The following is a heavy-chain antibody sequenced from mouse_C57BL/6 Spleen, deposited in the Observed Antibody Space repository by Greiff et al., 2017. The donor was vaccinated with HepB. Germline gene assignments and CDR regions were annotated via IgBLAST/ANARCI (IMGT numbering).Heavy chain of an antibody. Sequence: VQLQQSGAELARPGASVKMSCKASGYTFTSYTMHWVKQRPGQGLEWIGYINPSSGYTKYNQKFKDKATLTADKSSSTAYMQLSSLTSEDSAVYYCARGVGLRHFDYWGQGTTLTVSS. V-gene: IGHV1-4*01. CDR3: ARGVGLRHFDY. CDR2: INPSSGYT. CDR1: GYTFTSYT. J-gene: IGHJ2*01. D-gene: IGHD2-2*01.